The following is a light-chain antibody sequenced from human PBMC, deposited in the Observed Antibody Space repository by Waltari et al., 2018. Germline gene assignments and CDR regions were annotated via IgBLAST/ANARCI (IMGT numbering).Light chain of an antibody. V-gene: IGLV1-44*01. CDR2: TTD. CDR1: SSNIGSNS. J-gene: IGLJ2*01. CDR3: AVWDDSLNGPL. Sequence: QSVLTQPPSASGTPGQRVSISCSGSSSNIGSNSVNWYQQLPGTAPKLLIYTTDQRPSGVPDRFSGSKSGTSASLAISGLQSEDEAEYHCAVWDDSLNGPLFGGGTKLTVL.